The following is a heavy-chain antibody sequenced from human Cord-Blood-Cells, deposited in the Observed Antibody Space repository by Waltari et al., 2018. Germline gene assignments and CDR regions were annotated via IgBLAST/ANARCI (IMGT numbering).Heavy chain of an antibody. CDR2: IISILGIA. J-gene: IGHJ4*02. CDR1: GGTFRSYA. D-gene: IGHD3-3*01. Sequence: QVQLVQSQAEVKRTGFSVKVSCKAYGGTFRSYAISWVRQAPGQGLEWMGRIISILGIANTALKLQCRITIAADKAIITALVKLSSPGSEGTDVYYWALARSIVGVVIIPTAFDYWGEVTLVTDSS. V-gene: IGHV1-69*09. CDR3: ALARSIVGVVIIPTAFDY.